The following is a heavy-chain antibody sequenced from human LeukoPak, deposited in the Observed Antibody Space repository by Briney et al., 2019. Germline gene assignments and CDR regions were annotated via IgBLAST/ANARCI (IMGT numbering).Heavy chain of an antibody. V-gene: IGHV4-34*01. CDR1: GGSFSGYY. CDR3: ASLSNSWGQTKYGWFDP. Sequence: SDTLSLTRAVYGGSFSGYYWSWIRQPPGKGLEWIGEINHSGSTNYNPSLKSRVTISVDTSKNQFSLKLSSATAADTAVYYCASLSNSWGQTKYGWFDPWGQGTLVTASS. CDR2: INHSGST. D-gene: IGHD6-13*01. J-gene: IGHJ5*02.